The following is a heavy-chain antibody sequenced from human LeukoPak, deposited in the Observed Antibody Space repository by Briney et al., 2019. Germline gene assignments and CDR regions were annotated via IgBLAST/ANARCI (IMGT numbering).Heavy chain of an antibody. CDR3: ARGDTGYSGYDRTFVSLDY. Sequence: PGGSLRLSCAASGFTFSSYEMNWVRQAPGKGLEWVSYTTTSGGTIYYTDSVKGRFTVSRDNAKNSLYLQMNSLRAEDTAVYYCARGDTGYSGYDRTFVSLDYWGQGTLVTASS. D-gene: IGHD5-12*01. CDR2: TTTSGGTI. V-gene: IGHV3-48*03. CDR1: GFTFSSYE. J-gene: IGHJ4*02.